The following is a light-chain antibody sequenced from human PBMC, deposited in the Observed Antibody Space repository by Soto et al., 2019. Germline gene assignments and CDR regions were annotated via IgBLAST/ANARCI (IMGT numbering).Light chain of an antibody. CDR1: QSISSF. J-gene: IGKJ1*01. V-gene: IGKV1-39*01. CDR3: HQTDSIPET. Sequence: DIQMTQSPSSLSASVGDRVTITCRASQSISSFLNWYQQKPGKAPKLLIYAASSLQSGVPSRFSGSGSATDFTLTISSLQPEDFATYYCHQTDSIPETFGQGTKVEIK. CDR2: AAS.